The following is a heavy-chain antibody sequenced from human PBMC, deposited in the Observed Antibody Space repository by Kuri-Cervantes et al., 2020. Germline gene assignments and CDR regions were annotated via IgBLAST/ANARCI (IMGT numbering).Heavy chain of an antibody. Sequence: GGSLRLTCAASGFTFSSSWMHWVRQAPGKGLVWVSHINTDGTGTNYADSVKGRFTISRDNAKNTLYQQMNSLRAEDTAVYYCARRTTAFDYWGQGTLVTVSS. CDR3: ARRTTAFDY. CDR2: INTDGTGT. V-gene: IGHV3-74*01. CDR1: GFTFSSSW. D-gene: IGHD1-7*01. J-gene: IGHJ4*02.